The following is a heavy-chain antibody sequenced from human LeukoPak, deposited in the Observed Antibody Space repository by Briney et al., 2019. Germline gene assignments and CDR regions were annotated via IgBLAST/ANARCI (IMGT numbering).Heavy chain of an antibody. D-gene: IGHD2-15*01. J-gene: IGHJ5*02. CDR3: ARRYCSGGSCYSFRGDWFDP. V-gene: IGHV3-30*03. Sequence: GGSLRLSCAASGFTFSSYGMHWVRQAPGKGLEWVAVISYDGSNKYCADSVKGRFTISRDNSKNTLYLQMNSLRAEDTAVHYCARRYCSGGSCYSFRGDWFDPWGQGTLVTVSS. CDR1: GFTFSSYG. CDR2: ISYDGSNK.